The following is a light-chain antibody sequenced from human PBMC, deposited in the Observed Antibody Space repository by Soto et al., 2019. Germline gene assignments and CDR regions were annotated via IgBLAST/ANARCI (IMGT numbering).Light chain of an antibody. J-gene: IGKJ5*01. Sequence: DTVMTQSPDSRDVHPGLSAPINCKSGQSLLYSSKNKNYLAWYQQKPGQHPKLLIYWESTRESGVHDRFSGSGSGTDFTLTISSLQAEEVAVYYCQQYDSTPITFGQGTRLEI. V-gene: IGKV4-1*01. CDR2: WES. CDR3: QQYDSTPIT. CDR1: QSLLYSSKNKNY.